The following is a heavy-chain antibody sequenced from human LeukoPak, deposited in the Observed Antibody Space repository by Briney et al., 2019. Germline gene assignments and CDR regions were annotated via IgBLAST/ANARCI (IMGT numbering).Heavy chain of an antibody. CDR3: ARDSDSSGWSWVY. J-gene: IGHJ4*02. V-gene: IGHV1-3*01. Sequence: GSVKVSCKASGYRFTSDMYAIHWTRQAPGHRLEWLGYINGGTGKTMYSQRFQGRVTIPGDTYASTVSMELSSLTSEDTATYYCARDSDSSGWSWVYWGQGTLLIVSS. CDR1: GYRFTSDMYA. D-gene: IGHD6-19*01. CDR2: INGGTGKT.